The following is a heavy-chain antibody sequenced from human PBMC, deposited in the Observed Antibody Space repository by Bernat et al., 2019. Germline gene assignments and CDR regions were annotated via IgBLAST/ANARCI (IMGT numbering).Heavy chain of an antibody. D-gene: IGHD3-16*01. CDR3: ARGGGDHYYYGMDV. CDR2: IYSAGST. J-gene: IGHJ6*02. V-gene: IGHV3-53*02. CDR1: GFTVSNY. Sequence: EVHLVETGGGLIQPGGSLRLSCAASGFTVSNYMTWVRQGSGKGLEWVSVIYSAGSTYYAASGKARFTISRDISKNTLYLQMNSLRAEDTAVYFCARGGGDHYYYGMDVWGQGTTVTVSS.